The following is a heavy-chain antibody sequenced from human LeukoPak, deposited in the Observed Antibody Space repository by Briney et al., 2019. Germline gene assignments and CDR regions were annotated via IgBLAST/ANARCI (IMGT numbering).Heavy chain of an antibody. CDR3: ARVDGYPSPLGFDI. V-gene: IGHV1-18*01. Sequence: GASVKVSCKASGYTFTSYGISWVRQAPGLGLEWMGWISAYNGNTNYAQRLQGRVTMTTDTSTSTAYMELRSLRSDDTAVYYCARVDGYPSPLGFDIWGQGTMVTVSS. J-gene: IGHJ3*02. CDR1: GYTFTSYG. D-gene: IGHD5-24*01. CDR2: ISAYNGNT.